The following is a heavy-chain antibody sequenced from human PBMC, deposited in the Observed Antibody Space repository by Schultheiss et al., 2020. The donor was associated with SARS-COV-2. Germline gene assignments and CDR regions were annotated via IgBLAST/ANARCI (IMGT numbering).Heavy chain of an antibody. CDR2: IKSKTDGGTT. CDR1: GFTFSNAW. D-gene: IGHD5-24*01. V-gene: IGHV3-15*07. Sequence: GESLKISCAASGFTFSNAWMNWVRQAPGKGLEWVGRIKSKTDGGTTDYAAPVKGRFTISRDDSKNTLYLQMNSLKTEDTAVYYCVGSEMATMGYDFDYWGQGTLVTVSS. J-gene: IGHJ4*02. CDR3: VGSEMATMGYDFDY.